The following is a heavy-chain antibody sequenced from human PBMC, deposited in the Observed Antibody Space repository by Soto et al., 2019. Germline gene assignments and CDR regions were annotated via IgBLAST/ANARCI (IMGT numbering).Heavy chain of an antibody. CDR2: IIPIFGTA. CDR1: GGTFSSYA. D-gene: IGHD5-18*01. Sequence: SVKVSCKASGGTFSSYAISWGRQAPGQGLEWIGGIIPIFGTANYAQKFQGRVTITADESTSTAYMELSSLRSEDTAVYYCARGYSSYYYGMGVWGQGTTVTVSS. V-gene: IGHV1-69*13. J-gene: IGHJ6*02. CDR3: ARGYSSYYYGMGV.